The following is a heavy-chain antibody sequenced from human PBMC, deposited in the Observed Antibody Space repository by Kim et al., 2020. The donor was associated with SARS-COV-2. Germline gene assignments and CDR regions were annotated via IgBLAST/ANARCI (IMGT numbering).Heavy chain of an antibody. CDR2: INHSGST. Sequence: SETLSLTCAVYGGSLTGYCWSWIRQPPGKGLEWIGEINHSGSTNYNSSLKSRLSISVQTSKKQFVLKLSSVTAADTAVYFCARGQPALSNCSGGYSLYYMDVWGKGNTVTVS. V-gene: IGHV4-34*01. J-gene: IGHJ6*03. CDR1: GGSLTGYC. D-gene: IGHD3-10*02. CDR3: ARGQPALSNCSGGYSLYYMDV.